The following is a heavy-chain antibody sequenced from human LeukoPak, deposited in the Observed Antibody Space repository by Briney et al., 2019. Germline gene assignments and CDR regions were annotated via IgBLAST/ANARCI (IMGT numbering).Heavy chain of an antibody. CDR3: AKTQYYYDSGGSNEGAYYFDY. V-gene: IGHV3-23*01. D-gene: IGHD3-22*01. Sequence: GGSPRLSCAASGFTFSSYAMSWVRQAPGKGLEWVSAISGSGGSTYYADSVKGRFTISRDDSKNTLYLQMNSLRAEDTAVYYCAKTQYYYDSGGSNEGAYYFDYWGQGTLVTVSS. CDR1: GFTFSSYA. J-gene: IGHJ4*02. CDR2: ISGSGGST.